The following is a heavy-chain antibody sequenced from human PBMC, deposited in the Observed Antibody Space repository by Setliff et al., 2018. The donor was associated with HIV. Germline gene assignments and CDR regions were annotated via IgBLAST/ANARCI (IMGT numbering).Heavy chain of an antibody. Sequence: SETLSLTCTVTDDSLSRSDFYWAWIRQPPEKGLEWVASIYDTGDTHYNPSLKSRVTISRDMSKNQFSLKLGSVTAADTAVYYCARGQYCGGGSCYSPSYNWFDPWGQGTLVTVSS. J-gene: IGHJ5*02. V-gene: IGHV4-39*07. CDR2: IYDTGDT. CDR1: DDSLSRSDFY. D-gene: IGHD2-15*01. CDR3: ARGQYCGGGSCYSPSYNWFDP.